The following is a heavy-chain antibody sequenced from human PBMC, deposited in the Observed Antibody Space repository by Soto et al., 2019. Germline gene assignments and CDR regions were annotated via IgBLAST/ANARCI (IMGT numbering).Heavy chain of an antibody. J-gene: IGHJ4*02. CDR2: INHSGST. V-gene: IGHV4-34*01. CDR1: GGSFSGYY. D-gene: IGHD3-10*01. CDR3: ARERSYYGSGRFAY. Sequence: SETLSLTCAVYGGSFSGYYWIWIRQPPGKGLEWIGEINHSGSTNYNPSLKSRVTISVDTSKNQFSLKLSSVTAADTAVYYCARERSYYGSGRFAYWGQGTLVTVSS.